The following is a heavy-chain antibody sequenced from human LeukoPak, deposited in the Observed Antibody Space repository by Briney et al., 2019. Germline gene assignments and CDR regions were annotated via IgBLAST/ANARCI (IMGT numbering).Heavy chain of an antibody. V-gene: IGHV3-33*01. J-gene: IGHJ4*02. D-gene: IGHD1-26*01. CDR3: ARDPSGSYDY. CDR2: IWYDGSNK. Sequence: GGSLRLSCAASGFIFSSYGMHWVRQAPGKGLEWVAFIWYDGSNKYYADSVRGRFTISRDNSKNTLYLQMNSLRAEDTAVYYCARDPSGSYDYWGQGTLVTVSS. CDR1: GFIFSSYG.